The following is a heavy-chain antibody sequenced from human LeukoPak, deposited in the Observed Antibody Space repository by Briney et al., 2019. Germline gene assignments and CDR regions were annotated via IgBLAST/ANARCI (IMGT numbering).Heavy chain of an antibody. V-gene: IGHV4-34*01. CDR1: GGSFSGYY. J-gene: IGHJ3*02. CDR3: ARAVGYYDSSGYYVGAFDI. CDR2: IYHSGST. D-gene: IGHD3-22*01. Sequence: SETLSLTCAVYGGSFSGYYWSWIRQPPGKGLEWIGSIYHSGSTYYNPSLKSRVTISVDTSKNQFSLKLSSVTAADTAVYYCARAVGYYDSSGYYVGAFDIWGQGTMVTVSS.